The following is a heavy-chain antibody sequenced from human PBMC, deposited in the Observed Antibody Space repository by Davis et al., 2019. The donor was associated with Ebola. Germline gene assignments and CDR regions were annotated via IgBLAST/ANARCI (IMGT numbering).Heavy chain of an antibody. Sequence: GGSLRLSCKGSGYSFTSYWISWVRQMPGKGLEWMGIIYPGDSDTRYSPSFQGQVTISADKSINTAYLQWSSLKASDTAMYYCARRRDYYYYMDVWGQGTTVTVSS. J-gene: IGHJ6*03. CDR1: GYSFTSYW. CDR2: IYPGDSDT. V-gene: IGHV5-51*01. CDR3: ARRRDYYYYMDV.